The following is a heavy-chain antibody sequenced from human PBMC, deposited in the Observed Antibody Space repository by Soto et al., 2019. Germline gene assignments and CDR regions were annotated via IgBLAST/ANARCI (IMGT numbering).Heavy chain of an antibody. J-gene: IGHJ6*02. CDR1: GGTFSSYA. Sequence: QVQLVQSGAEVKKPGSSVKVSCKASGGTFSSYAISWVRQAPGQGLEWMGGIIPIFGTANYAQKFQGRVTITADESTSTAYMELSSLRSEDTAVYYWAGPMTAMGPYYYYGMDVWGQGTTVTVSS. CDR2: IIPIFGTA. CDR3: AGPMTAMGPYYYYGMDV. V-gene: IGHV1-69*01. D-gene: IGHD5-18*01.